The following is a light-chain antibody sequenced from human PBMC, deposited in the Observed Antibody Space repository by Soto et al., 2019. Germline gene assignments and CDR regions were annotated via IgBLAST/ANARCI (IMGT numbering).Light chain of an antibody. J-gene: IGKJ4*01. Sequence: DIQMTQSPSTLSASEGDRVTITCRASQSINNWLAWYQQKPGKAPKLLISKASNLKSGVPSRFSGTGSGTEFTLTISSLQPDDFASYYCQQYDSDPFTFGGGTMVDI. CDR3: QQYDSDPFT. CDR1: QSINNW. CDR2: KAS. V-gene: IGKV1-5*03.